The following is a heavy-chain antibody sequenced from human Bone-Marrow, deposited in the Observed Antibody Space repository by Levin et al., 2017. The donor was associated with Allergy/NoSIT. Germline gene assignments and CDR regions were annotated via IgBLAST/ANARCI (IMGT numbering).Heavy chain of an antibody. J-gene: IGHJ6*02. V-gene: IGHV5-51*01. CDR1: AFSFTTYW. CDR3: ARRLGQPGTPTPMGMDV. Sequence: PGESLKISCKASAFSFTTYWIAWVRQVPGEGLEWMAVIYPGDSQTRYSPSFQGQITISADTSISTAYLQWSSLKASDSATYYCARRLGQPGTPTPMGMDVWGQGTTVTVSS. D-gene: IGHD1-1*01. CDR2: IYPGDSQT.